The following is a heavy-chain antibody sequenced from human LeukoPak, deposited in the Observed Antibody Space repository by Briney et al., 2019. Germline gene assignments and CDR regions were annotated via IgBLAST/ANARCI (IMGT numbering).Heavy chain of an antibody. J-gene: IGHJ6*02. CDR1: GYTFTSYY. V-gene: IGHV1-46*01. CDR2: INPSGGST. D-gene: IGHD2-15*01. CDR3: ARQMVVAATKYYYYGMDV. Sequence: ASVKVSCKASGYTFTSYYMHWVRQAPGQGLEWMGIINPSGGSTSYAQKFQGRATMTRDTSTSIVYMELSSLRSEDTAVYYCARQMVVAATKYYYYGMDVWGQGTTVTVSS.